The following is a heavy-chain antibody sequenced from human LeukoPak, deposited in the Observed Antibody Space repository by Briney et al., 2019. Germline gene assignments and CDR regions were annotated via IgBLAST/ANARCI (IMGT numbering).Heavy chain of an antibody. D-gene: IGHD2-15*01. J-gene: IGHJ4*02. Sequence: WASVKVSCKASGYTFTSYGISWVRQAPGQGLEWMGWISAYNGNTNYAQKLQGRVTMITDTSTSTAYMELRSLRYDDTAVYYCAREYCSGGSCYPDSFRPLDYWGQGTLVTVSS. V-gene: IGHV1-18*01. CDR1: GYTFTSYG. CDR3: AREYCSGGSCYPDSFRPLDY. CDR2: ISAYNGNT.